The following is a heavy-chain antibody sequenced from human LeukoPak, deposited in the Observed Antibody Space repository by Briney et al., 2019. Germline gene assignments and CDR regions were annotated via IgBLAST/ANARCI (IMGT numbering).Heavy chain of an antibody. Sequence: PSKTLSLTCAVYGGSFSGYYWSWIRQPPGKGLEWIGEINHSGSTNYNPSLKSPVTISVDTSKNQFSLKLSSVTAADTAVYYCARSRGSSGYYLIPYYFDYWGQGTLVTVSS. D-gene: IGHD3-22*01. V-gene: IGHV4-34*01. CDR2: INHSGST. CDR1: GGSFSGYY. CDR3: ARSRGSSGYYLIPYYFDY. J-gene: IGHJ4*02.